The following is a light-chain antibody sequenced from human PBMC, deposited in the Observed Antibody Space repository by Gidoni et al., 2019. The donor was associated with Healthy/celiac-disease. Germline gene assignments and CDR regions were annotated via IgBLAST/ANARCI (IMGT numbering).Light chain of an antibody. CDR3: QQSYSTPQVT. CDR1: QSISSY. Sequence: DIQMTQSPSSLSASVGDRVTITCRASQSISSYLNWYQQKPGKAPKLLIYAASSLQSGVPSRFSGSGSGTDFTLNISSLQPEDFATYYCQQSYSTPQVTFGPXTKVDIK. V-gene: IGKV1-39*01. J-gene: IGKJ3*01. CDR2: AAS.